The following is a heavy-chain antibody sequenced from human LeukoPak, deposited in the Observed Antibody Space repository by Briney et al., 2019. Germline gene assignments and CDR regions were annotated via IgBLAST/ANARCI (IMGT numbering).Heavy chain of an antibody. CDR3: TRYNNDHFDY. Sequence: PGGSLRLSCAGSGFTFGGYGMHWFRQTPGKGLEWVAVIAYDGSRAFYADSVKSRFTISRDNSKNTMSAQMDDLRAEDTAVYYCTRYNNDHFDYWGQGTLVTVSS. D-gene: IGHD1-14*01. CDR2: IAYDGSRA. V-gene: IGHV3-33*01. J-gene: IGHJ4*02. CDR1: GFTFGGYG.